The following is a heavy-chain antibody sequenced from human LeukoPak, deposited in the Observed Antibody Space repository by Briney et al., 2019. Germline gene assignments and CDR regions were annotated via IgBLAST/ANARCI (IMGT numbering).Heavy chain of an antibody. CDR3: AKGGGSYGSGSYYN. CDR1: GFTFSSYS. D-gene: IGHD3-10*01. V-gene: IGHV3-21*04. CDR2: ISSSSSYI. Sequence: GGSLRLSCAASGFTFSSYSMNWVRQAPGKGLEWVSSISSSSSYIYYADSVKGRFTISRDNAQNSLYLQMNSLRAEDTALYYCAKGGGSYGSGSYYNWGQGTPVTVSS. J-gene: IGHJ4*02.